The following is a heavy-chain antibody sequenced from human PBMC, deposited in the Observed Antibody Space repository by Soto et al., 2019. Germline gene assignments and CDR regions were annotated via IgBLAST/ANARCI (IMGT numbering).Heavy chain of an antibody. V-gene: IGHV3-7*01. CDR3: ASDKFWASEH. D-gene: IGHD7-27*01. CDR2: IKHDGSEK. Sequence: EVQLVESGGGLVQPGGSLRLSCAASGLTFSSYWMSWVRQAPGKGLEWVANIKHDGSEKYYVDSVKGRFTVSRDNAKNSLLLQINIRRAEDAAVDYCASDKFWASEHWCRGTLPTVSS. CDR1: GLTFSSYW. J-gene: IGHJ1*01.